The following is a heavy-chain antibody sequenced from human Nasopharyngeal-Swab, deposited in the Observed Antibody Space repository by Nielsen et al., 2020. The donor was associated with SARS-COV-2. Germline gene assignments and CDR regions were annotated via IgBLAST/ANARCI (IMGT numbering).Heavy chain of an antibody. V-gene: IGHV3-33*01. Sequence: GGSLRLSCVASGFTYKYGMNWVRQAPGKGLEWVSVIWYDGSKKFYAESVKGRFSISRDESKNTVYLQMSGLRVEDTAVYYCVSAGSIEYWGPETLVTVSS. CDR2: IWYDGSKK. D-gene: IGHD3-10*01. CDR3: VSAGSIEY. CDR1: GFTYKYG. J-gene: IGHJ4*02.